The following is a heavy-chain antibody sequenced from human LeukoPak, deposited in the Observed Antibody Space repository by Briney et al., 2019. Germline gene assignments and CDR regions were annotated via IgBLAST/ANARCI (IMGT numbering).Heavy chain of an antibody. CDR2: IWYDGSNK. V-gene: IGHV3-33*01. J-gene: IGHJ6*02. CDR1: GFTFSSYG. Sequence: GRSLSLSCAASGFTFSSYGMHWVRQAPGKGLEWVAVIWYDGSNKYYADSVKGRFTISRDNSKNTLYLQMNSLRAEDTAVYYCARDQRVWSGIAAAGTDLYYYYYGMDVWGQGTTVTVSS. D-gene: IGHD6-13*01. CDR3: ARDQRVWSGIAAAGTDLYYYYYGMDV.